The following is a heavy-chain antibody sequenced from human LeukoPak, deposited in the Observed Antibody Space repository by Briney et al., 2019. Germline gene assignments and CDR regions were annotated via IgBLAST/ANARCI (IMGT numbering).Heavy chain of an antibody. CDR3: AKVDSYYDFWSGYYPY. J-gene: IGHJ4*02. CDR1: GVIFSSYA. V-gene: IGHV3-23*01. CDR2: ISGSGGST. D-gene: IGHD3-3*01. Sequence: GGSLRLSCAASGVIFSSYAMSWVRQAPGKGLEWVSAISGSGGSTYYADSVKGRFTISRDNSKNTLYLQMNSLRAEDTAVYYCAKVDSYYDFWSGYYPYWGQGTLVTVSS.